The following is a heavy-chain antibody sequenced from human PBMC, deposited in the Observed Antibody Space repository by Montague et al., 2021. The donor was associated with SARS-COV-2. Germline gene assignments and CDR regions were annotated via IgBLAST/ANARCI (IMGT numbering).Heavy chain of an antibody. D-gene: IGHD3/OR15-3a*01. CDR1: GFTSGDYQ. J-gene: IGHJ4*02. V-gene: IGHV3-7*01. CDR2: INQDETAK. Sequence: SLSLSCSASGFTSGDYQMTWVRQAPGKGLQWVANINQDETAKTYVDSVKGRFTISRDNAKNSLILQMNSLKDEDTAVYYRARSPRGSGTGWLDYWGQGTLVTVSS. CDR3: ARSPRGSGTGWLDY.